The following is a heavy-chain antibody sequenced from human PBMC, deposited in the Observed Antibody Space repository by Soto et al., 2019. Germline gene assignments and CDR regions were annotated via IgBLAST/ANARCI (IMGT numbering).Heavy chain of an antibody. CDR3: ARGGGGYRFDQ. CDR2: ISYSGST. V-gene: IGHV4-30-4*01. Sequence: PSETLSLTCTVSGGSISSGNYYWSWIRQPPGKGLEWIGFISYSGSTYYSTSLKSRVTISVDTSKSQFSLNLSFVTAADTAVYYCARGGGGYRFDQWGPGTLVTVSS. D-gene: IGHD3-16*02. CDR1: GGSISSGNYY. J-gene: IGHJ4*02.